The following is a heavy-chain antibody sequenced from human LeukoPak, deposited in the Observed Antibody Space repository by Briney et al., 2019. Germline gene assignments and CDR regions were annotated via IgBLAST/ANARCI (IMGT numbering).Heavy chain of an antibody. D-gene: IGHD2-15*01. V-gene: IGHV4-39*01. CDR2: IYYSGST. J-gene: IGHJ4*02. CDR1: GGSISSSSYY. Sequence: PSETLSLTCTVSGGSISSSSYYWGWIRQPPGKGLEWIGSIYYSGSTYYNPSLKSRVTISVDTSKNQFSLKPSSVTAADTAVYYCARQGPKWSPFDYWGQGTLVTVSS. CDR3: ARQGPKWSPFDY.